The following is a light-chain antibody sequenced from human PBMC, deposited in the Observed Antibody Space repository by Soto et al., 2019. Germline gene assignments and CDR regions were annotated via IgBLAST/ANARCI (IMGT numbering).Light chain of an antibody. J-gene: IGKJ1*01. Sequence: DIQMTQSPSSLSASVGERVTITCRASQSISSYLNWYQQKPGKAPKLLIYAASSLQSGVPSRFSGSGSGTDFTLTISSLQPEDFATYYCQQSYSTPLWTFGQGTKVEIK. CDR2: AAS. CDR1: QSISSY. CDR3: QQSYSTPLWT. V-gene: IGKV1-39*01.